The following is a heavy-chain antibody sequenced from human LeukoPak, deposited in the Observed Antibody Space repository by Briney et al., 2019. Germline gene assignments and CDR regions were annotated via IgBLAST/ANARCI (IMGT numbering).Heavy chain of an antibody. CDR3: ARDPPYCSGGSCYSGNDAFDI. D-gene: IGHD2-15*01. CDR2: IIPIFGTA. V-gene: IGHV1-69*01. CDR1: GGTFSSYA. J-gene: IGHJ3*02. Sequence: ASVKVSCKASGGTFSSYAISWVRQAPGQGLEWMGGIIPIFGTANYAQKFQGRVTITADESTSTAYMELSSLRSEDTAVYYCARDPPYCSGGSCYSGNDAFDIWGQGTMVTVSS.